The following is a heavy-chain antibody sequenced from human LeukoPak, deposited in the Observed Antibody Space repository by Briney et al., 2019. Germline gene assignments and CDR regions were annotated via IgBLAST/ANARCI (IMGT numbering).Heavy chain of an antibody. D-gene: IGHD1-26*01. CDR3: ARDSVGIPTDFDF. J-gene: IGHJ4*02. Sequence: GGSLRLSCAASGFMFSDYGVHWVRQAPGKGLEWVAVIWNNGNNRYADSVRGRFTISRDDSKSILYLQMDSLRVDDTAVYFCARDSVGIPTDFDFWGQGTLVTVSS. CDR2: IWNNGNNR. CDR1: GFMFSDYG. V-gene: IGHV3-33*01.